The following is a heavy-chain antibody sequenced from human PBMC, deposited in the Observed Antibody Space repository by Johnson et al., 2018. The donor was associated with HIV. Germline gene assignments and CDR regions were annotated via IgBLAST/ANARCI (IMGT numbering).Heavy chain of an antibody. J-gene: IGHJ3*02. CDR2: IRSKANSYAT. V-gene: IGHV3-73*01. D-gene: IGHD2-2*01. Sequence: VQLVESGGGLVKPGGSLRLSCAASGFTFSGSAMHWVRQASGKGLEWVGRIRSKANSYATAYAASVKGRFTISRDNSKNTLYLQMGSLRAEDMAVYYCARRCSSTSCRGTLFAFDIWGQGTMVTVSS. CDR1: GFTFSGSA. CDR3: ARRCSSTSCRGTLFAFDI.